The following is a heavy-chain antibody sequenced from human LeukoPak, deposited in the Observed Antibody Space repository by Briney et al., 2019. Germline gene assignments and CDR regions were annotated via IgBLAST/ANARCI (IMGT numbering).Heavy chain of an antibody. CDR1: GYSFTSHW. J-gene: IGHJ4*02. CDR3: ATTTPRRNPHYSDY. Sequence: AESLKISCQGSGYSFTSHWIAWVRQMPGKRVEGMGIIYPGDSYTKYSPSFQGQGTISADKTISTASLQWSSLKASDTGIYYCATTTPRRNPHYSDYWGQGTLVTVSS. V-gene: IGHV5-51*01. D-gene: IGHD1-1*01. CDR2: IYPGDSYT.